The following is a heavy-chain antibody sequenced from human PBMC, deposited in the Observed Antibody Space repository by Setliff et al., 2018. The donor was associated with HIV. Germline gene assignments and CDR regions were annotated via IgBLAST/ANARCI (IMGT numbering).Heavy chain of an antibody. CDR2: TPNDGSYK. D-gene: IGHD6-13*01. CDR3: TKNLYSSRWSPLDY. CDR1: NFTFSFYG. V-gene: IGHV3-30*02. Sequence: GSLRLSCAASNFTFSFYGMHWVRQAPGKGLEWVAFTPNDGSYKNYEDSVKGRFTISRDNSKNTLYLQMDSLRAEDTAVYYCTKNLYSSRWSPLDYWGQGTLVTVSS. J-gene: IGHJ4*02.